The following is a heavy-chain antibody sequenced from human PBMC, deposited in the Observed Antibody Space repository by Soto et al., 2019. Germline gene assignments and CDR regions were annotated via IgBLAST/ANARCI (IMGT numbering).Heavy chain of an antibody. CDR1: GGSFSGYY. CDR2: INHSGST. D-gene: IGHD4-17*01. V-gene: IGHV4-34*01. Sequence: SETLSLTCAVYGGSFSGYYWSWIRQPPGKGLEWIGEINHSGSTNYNPSLKSRVTISVDTSKNQFSLKLSSVTAADTAVYYCARNHDYGDYFDYWGQGTLVTVSS. J-gene: IGHJ4*02. CDR3: ARNHDYGDYFDY.